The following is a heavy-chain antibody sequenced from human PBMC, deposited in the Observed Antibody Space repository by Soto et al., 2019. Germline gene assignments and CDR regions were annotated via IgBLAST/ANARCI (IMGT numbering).Heavy chain of an antibody. V-gene: IGHV3-48*02. CDR2: IGPSSSET. Sequence: EVQLVESGGGLVQPGGYLRLSCVASGFTFDSYAMNWVRQAPGKGLEWISWIGPSSSETEYSDSVQGRFTISRDNAKNLLYLQMNRLKDEDTAVYYCARDDRWAFDYWGQGALVTVTS. CDR3: ARDDRWAFDY. D-gene: IGHD3-16*01. J-gene: IGHJ4*02. CDR1: GFTFDSYA.